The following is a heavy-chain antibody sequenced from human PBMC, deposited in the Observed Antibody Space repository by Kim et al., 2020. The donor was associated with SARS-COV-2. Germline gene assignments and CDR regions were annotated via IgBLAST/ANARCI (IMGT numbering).Heavy chain of an antibody. J-gene: IGHJ4*02. Sequence: SETLSLTCTVSGGSISSSSYYWGWIRQPPGKGLEWIGSIYYSGSTYYNPSLKSRVTISVDTSKNQFSLKLSSVTAEDTAVYYCARPGIAVAGIGGAGFDYWGQGTLVTVSS. CDR3: ARPGIAVAGIGGAGFDY. CDR1: GGSISSSSYY. D-gene: IGHD6-19*01. V-gene: IGHV4-39*01. CDR2: IYYSGST.